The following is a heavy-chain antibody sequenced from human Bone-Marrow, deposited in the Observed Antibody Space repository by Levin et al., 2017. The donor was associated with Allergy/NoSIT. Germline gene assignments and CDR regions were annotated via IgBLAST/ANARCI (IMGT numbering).Heavy chain of an antibody. Sequence: ASVKVSCKGSGYSFTSYWISWVRQMPGKGLEWMGRIDPSDSYTNYSPSFQGHVTISADKSISTAYLQWSSLKASDTAMYYCARLSYYDILTGSYYFDYWGQGTLVTVSS. CDR1: GYSFTSYW. CDR2: IDPSDSYT. CDR3: ARLSYYDILTGSYYFDY. D-gene: IGHD3-9*01. J-gene: IGHJ4*02. V-gene: IGHV5-10-1*01.